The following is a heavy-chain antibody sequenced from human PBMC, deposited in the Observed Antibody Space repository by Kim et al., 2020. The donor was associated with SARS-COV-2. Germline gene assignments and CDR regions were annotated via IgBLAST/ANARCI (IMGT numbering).Heavy chain of an antibody. V-gene: IGHV3-23*01. J-gene: IGHJ4*02. CDR3: AKDYGKCPFES. CDR1: GFTFSSYA. CDR2: ISGSSDTI. D-gene: IGHD3-10*01. Sequence: GGSLRLSCVASGFTFSSYAMSWVRQAPGKGLEWVSIISGSSDTIYYAESMKGRFTIFRDNSKNTLYLQVNSLRVEDTAVYYCAKDYGKCPFESWGQGTLV.